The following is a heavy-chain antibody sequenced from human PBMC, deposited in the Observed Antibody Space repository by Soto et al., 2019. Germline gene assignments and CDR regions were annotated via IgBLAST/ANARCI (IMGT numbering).Heavy chain of an antibody. Sequence: QVQLVQSGAEVKKPGSSVKVSCKASGGTFSSYAISWVRQAPGQGLEWMGGIIPIFGTANYAQKFQGRVTITADESTSTAYMELSSLRSEDTAVYYCARETGIAVAGTIGGCDYWGQGTLVTVSS. CDR3: ARETGIAVAGTIGGCDY. J-gene: IGHJ4*02. CDR1: GGTFSSYA. CDR2: IIPIFGTA. D-gene: IGHD6-19*01. V-gene: IGHV1-69*01.